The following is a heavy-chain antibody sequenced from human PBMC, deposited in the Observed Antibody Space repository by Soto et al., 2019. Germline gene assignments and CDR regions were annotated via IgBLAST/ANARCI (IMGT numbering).Heavy chain of an antibody. Sequence: EVQLVESGGGLVQPGRSLRLSCAASGFTFDDYAMHWVRQAPGKGLEWVSGISWNSGSIGYADSVKGRFTISRDNAKNSLYLQMNSLRAEDTALYYCAKEPPRAGTLDYWGQGTLVTVSS. D-gene: IGHD6-13*01. J-gene: IGHJ4*02. CDR3: AKEPPRAGTLDY. V-gene: IGHV3-9*01. CDR1: GFTFDDYA. CDR2: ISWNSGSI.